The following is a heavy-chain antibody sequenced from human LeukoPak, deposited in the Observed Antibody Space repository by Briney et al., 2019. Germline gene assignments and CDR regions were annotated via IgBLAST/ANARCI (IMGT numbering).Heavy chain of an antibody. CDR3: ARGRRSGSYFSYFDY. CDR1: GGSFSGYY. V-gene: IGHV4-34*01. J-gene: IGHJ4*02. Sequence: PSETLSLTCAVYGGSFSGYYWSWIRQPPGKGLEWIGEINHSGSTNYNPSLKSRVTISVDTSKNQFSLKLSSVTAADTAVYYCARGRRSGSYFSYFDYWGQGTLVTVSS. CDR2: INHSGST. D-gene: IGHD1-26*01.